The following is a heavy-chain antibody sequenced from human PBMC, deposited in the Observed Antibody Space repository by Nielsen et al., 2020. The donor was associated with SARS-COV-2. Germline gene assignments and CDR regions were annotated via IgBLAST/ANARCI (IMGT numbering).Heavy chain of an antibody. Sequence: KVSCKVSGYTLTELSMHWVRQASGKGLEWVGRIRSYANEYATAYAASVKGRFTISRDDSKNTAYLQMNSLKMEDTAVYYCSSPTVAYWGQGTLVTVSS. V-gene: IGHV3-73*01. CDR3: SSPTVAY. CDR2: IRSYANEYAT. D-gene: IGHD4-23*01. CDR1: GYTLTELS. J-gene: IGHJ4*02.